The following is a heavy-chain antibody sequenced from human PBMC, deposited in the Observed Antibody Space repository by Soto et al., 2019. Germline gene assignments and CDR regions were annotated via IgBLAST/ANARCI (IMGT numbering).Heavy chain of an antibody. CDR3: AKDIGDMDDIVVVPAAQYFDY. V-gene: IGHV3-23*01. CDR1: GFTFSSYA. D-gene: IGHD2-2*01. Sequence: GSLRLSCAASGFTFSSYAMSWVRQAPGKGLEWVSAISGSGGSTYYADSVKGRFTISRDNSKNTLYLQMNSLRAEDTAVYYCAKDIGDMDDIVVVPAAQYFDYWGQGTLVTVSS. CDR2: ISGSGGST. J-gene: IGHJ4*02.